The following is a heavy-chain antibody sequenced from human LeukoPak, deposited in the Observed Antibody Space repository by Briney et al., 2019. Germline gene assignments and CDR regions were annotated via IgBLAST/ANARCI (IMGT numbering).Heavy chain of an antibody. CDR3: ARCGGDCYYFDG. D-gene: IGHD2-21*01. CDR2: IKQDGSEK. CDR1: GFTFSSYW. Sequence: GGSLRLSCAASGFTFSSYWMSWVRQAPGKGLEWVANIKQDGSEKYYVDSVKGRFTISRDNAKNSLYLQMNSLRAEAQAEHYFARCGGDCYYFDGGGQGCLVTVSS. V-gene: IGHV3-7*01. J-gene: IGHJ4*02.